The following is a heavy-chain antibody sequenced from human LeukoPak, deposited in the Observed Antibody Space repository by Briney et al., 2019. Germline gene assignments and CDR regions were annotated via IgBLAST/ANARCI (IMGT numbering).Heavy chain of an antibody. CDR1: GFTFSSYE. V-gene: IGHV3-48*03. Sequence: GGSLRLSCAASGFTFSSYEMIWVRQAPGKGLEWVSYITSSGTSIYYADSVKGRFTLSRDNTKNSLYLQMNSLRAEDTAVYYCARGPRYIEDGFDFWGQGTLVTVSS. CDR2: ITSSGTSI. CDR3: ARGPRYIEDGFDF. D-gene: IGHD5-18*01. J-gene: IGHJ4*02.